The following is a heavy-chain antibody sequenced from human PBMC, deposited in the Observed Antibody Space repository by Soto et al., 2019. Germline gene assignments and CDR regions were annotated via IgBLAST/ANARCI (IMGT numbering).Heavy chain of an antibody. V-gene: IGHV3-23*01. Sequence: PGGSLRLSCVASGITFGSRAMSWVRQAPGEGLEWVSTITDSGGDAKYADSVRGRFTISRDNSKSTVYLELNNLSAEDTAVYHCAKNQGVELVPLATVDWFDPWGQGSVVTVSS. CDR2: ITDSGGDA. CDR3: AKNQGVELVPLATVDWFDP. J-gene: IGHJ5*02. CDR1: GITFGSRA. D-gene: IGHD1-26*01.